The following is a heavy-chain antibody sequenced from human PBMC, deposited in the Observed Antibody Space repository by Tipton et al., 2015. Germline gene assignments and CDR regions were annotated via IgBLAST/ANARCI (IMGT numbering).Heavy chain of an antibody. D-gene: IGHD3-3*01. J-gene: IGHJ4*02. V-gene: IGHV4-39*07. CDR2: IYYSGST. CDR3: ARAFWSGFYRGYFDF. Sequence: TLSLTCTVSGDSISSSSSYWGWIRQPPGKGLEWIGNIYYSGSTYYNPSLKSRVTISVDTSKNQFSLNLSSVTAADTAVYYCARAFWSGFYRGYFDFWGQGTLVTVSS. CDR1: GDSISSSSSY.